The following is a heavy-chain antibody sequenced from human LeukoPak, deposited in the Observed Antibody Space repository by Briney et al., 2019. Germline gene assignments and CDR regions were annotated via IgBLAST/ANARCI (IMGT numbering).Heavy chain of an antibody. J-gene: IGHJ4*02. CDR3: ARHDFSNYPVFNY. V-gene: IGHV4-30-4*01. CDR1: GGSISSGDHY. D-gene: IGHD4-11*01. Sequence: SQTLSLTCTVSGGSISSGDHYWSWIRQPPGKGLEWIGYIYYSGSTYYNPSLKSRVTMSVDTSKNQFSLNLSSVTAADTAVYYCARHDFSNYPVFNYWGQGTLVTVSS. CDR2: IYYSGST.